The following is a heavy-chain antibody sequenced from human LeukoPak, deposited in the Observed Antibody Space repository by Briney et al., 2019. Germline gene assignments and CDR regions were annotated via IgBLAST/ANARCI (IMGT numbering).Heavy chain of an antibody. J-gene: IGHJ5*02. Sequence: SETLSLTCTVSGGSISPYYWGWIRQPPGKGLGWIGNIYYTGSTNYNPSLKSRVSISVDTSKNQFSLKLSSVTAADTALYYCVRGKLGFDPWGQGTLVTVSS. CDR2: IYYTGST. CDR3: VRGKLGFDP. CDR1: GGSISPYY. V-gene: IGHV4-59*01.